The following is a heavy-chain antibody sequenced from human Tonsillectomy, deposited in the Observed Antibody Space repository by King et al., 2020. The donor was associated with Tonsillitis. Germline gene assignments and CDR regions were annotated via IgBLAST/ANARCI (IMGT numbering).Heavy chain of an antibody. CDR1: GFTFNNYE. D-gene: IGHD2-8*01. V-gene: IGHV3-48*03. J-gene: IGHJ4*02. Sequence: VQLVESGGGLVQPGGSLRLSCVASGFTFNNYEMNWVRQAPGKGLEWVSYISSSGSRTHYADSVKGRFTISRDDAKNSLYLQMNNLRVEDTAVYYCARDVINYGVTFYFDAWGQGTPVTVSS. CDR3: ARDVINYGVTFYFDA. CDR2: ISSSGSRT.